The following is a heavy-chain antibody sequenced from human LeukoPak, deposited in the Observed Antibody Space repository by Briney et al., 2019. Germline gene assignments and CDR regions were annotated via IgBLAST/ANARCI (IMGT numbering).Heavy chain of an antibody. CDR3: ARDGSYCSGGSCYSVYYYYYYMDV. J-gene: IGHJ6*03. Sequence: SQTLSLTCAISGDSVSSNSAAWNWIRQSPSRGLEWLGRTYYRSKLYNDYAVSVKSRITINPDTSKNQFSLQLNSVTPEDTAVYYCARDGSYCSGGSCYSVYYYYYYMDVWGKGTTVTVSS. CDR2: TYYRSKLYN. CDR1: GDSVSSNSAA. V-gene: IGHV6-1*01. D-gene: IGHD2-15*01.